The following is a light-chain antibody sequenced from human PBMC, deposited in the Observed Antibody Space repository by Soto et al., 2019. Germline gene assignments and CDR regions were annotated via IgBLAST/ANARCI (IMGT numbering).Light chain of an antibody. J-gene: IGLJ1*01. CDR2: EVS. V-gene: IGLV2-14*01. CDR3: SSYTTSNTLV. Sequence: ALTQPASVSGSPGQSITISCSETSIDVGGYKYGSWYQQHPSKAPKLMIYEVSYRPSGVSNRFSGYKSGNTAYLTISGLQAEDEADYYCSSYTTSNTLVFGTGTKVTVL. CDR1: SIDVGGYKY.